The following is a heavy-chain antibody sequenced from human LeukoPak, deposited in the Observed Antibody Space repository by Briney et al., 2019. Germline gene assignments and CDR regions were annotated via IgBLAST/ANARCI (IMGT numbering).Heavy chain of an antibody. J-gene: IGHJ3*02. V-gene: IGHV4-59*01. D-gene: IGHD5-12*01. CDR1: GGSISSYY. CDR2: IYYSGST. Sequence: SETLSLTCTVSGGSISSYYWSWIRQPPGKGLEWIGYIYYSGSTNYNPSLKSRVTIPVDTSKSQFSLKLSSVTAADTAVYYCARDSGHAFDIWGQGTMVTVSS. CDR3: ARDSGHAFDI.